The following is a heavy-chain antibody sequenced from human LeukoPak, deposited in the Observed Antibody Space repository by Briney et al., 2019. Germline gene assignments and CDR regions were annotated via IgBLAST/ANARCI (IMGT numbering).Heavy chain of an antibody. CDR2: IHSSGST. V-gene: IGHV4-39*07. CDR1: GPSISSIIYY. Sequence: SETLSLTCTVSGPSISSIIYYWGWIRQPPGKGLEWIGSIHSSGSTYYNPSLKSRVTISIDTSKNQFSLKLSSVTAADTAIYYCTRESPYYDFWSGPKAWFDPWGQGTLVTVSS. CDR3: TRESPYYDFWSGPKAWFDP. J-gene: IGHJ5*02. D-gene: IGHD3-3*01.